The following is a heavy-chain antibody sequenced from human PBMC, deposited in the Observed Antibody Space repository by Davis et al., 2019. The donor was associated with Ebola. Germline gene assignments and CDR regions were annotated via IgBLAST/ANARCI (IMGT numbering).Heavy chain of an antibody. D-gene: IGHD6-6*01. CDR2: ISATSSYI. CDR1: GFTFNNYG. J-gene: IGHJ4*02. Sequence: GESLKISCAASGFTFNNYGISWVRQAPGKGLEWVSSISATSSYIFYADSVKARFSISRDNAKNSLYLQMNSLRAEDTAVYYCARSRHFDYWGQGIVVTVSS. CDR3: ARSRHFDY. V-gene: IGHV3-21*01.